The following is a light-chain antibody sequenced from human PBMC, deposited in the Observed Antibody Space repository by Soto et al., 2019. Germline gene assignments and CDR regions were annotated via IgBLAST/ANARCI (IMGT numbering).Light chain of an antibody. CDR3: QQSYSTPVT. V-gene: IGKV1-39*01. CDR1: QSITNY. CDR2: AAS. J-gene: IGKJ5*01. Sequence: DIQMTQSPSSLSASVGDRVNITCRASQSITNYLSWYQQKPGKAPMVLIYAASSLQSGVPSRFSGSGSGTGFTLTISSLQPEDFATYYCQQSYSTPVTFGQGTRLEIK.